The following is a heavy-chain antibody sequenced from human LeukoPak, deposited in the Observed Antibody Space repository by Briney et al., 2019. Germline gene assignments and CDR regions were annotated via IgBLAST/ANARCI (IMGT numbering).Heavy chain of an antibody. CDR2: ISYDGSNK. D-gene: IGHD6-13*01. Sequence: GRSLRLSCAAPGFTFRSYDMHWVRQAPGKGLQWVAVISYDGSNKYHTDSVKGRFTISRDNSKNTLYLQMNSLRAEDTAVYYCAKDSEIAAAGSYWYFDLWGRGTLVTVSS. V-gene: IGHV3-30*18. CDR1: GFTFRSYD. CDR3: AKDSEIAAAGSYWYFDL. J-gene: IGHJ2*01.